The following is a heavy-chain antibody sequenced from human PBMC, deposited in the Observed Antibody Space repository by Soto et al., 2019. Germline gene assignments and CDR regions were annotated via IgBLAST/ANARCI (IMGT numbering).Heavy chain of an antibody. V-gene: IGHV3-23*01. CDR2: ISASGGST. Sequence: GGSLRLSCAASGFTFSTYAMCWVRQAPGKGLEWVSAISASGGSTYSADSVRGRFAISRDNSKNTLYLQMYSLRAEDTAIYYCASRGRYYGMDVWGQGTTVTVS. CDR3: ASRGRYYGMDV. CDR1: GFTFSTYA. D-gene: IGHD3-10*01. J-gene: IGHJ6*02.